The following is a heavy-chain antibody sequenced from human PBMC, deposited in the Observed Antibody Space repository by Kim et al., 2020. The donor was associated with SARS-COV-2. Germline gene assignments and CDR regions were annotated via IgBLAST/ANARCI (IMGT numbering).Heavy chain of an antibody. D-gene: IGHD5-12*01. CDR2: INPNSGGT. V-gene: IGHV1-2*06. Sequence: ASVKVSCKASGYTFTGYYMHWVRQAPGQGLEWMGRINPNSGGTNYAQKFQGRVTMTRDTSISTAYMELSRLRSDDTAVYYCARVYSGYDLTGVCAFDIWGQGTMVTVSS. J-gene: IGHJ3*02. CDR3: ARVYSGYDLTGVCAFDI. CDR1: GYTFTGYY.